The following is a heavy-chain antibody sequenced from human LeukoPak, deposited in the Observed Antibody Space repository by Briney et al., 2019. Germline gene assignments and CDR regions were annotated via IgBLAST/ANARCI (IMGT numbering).Heavy chain of an antibody. J-gene: IGHJ4*02. CDR3: TRSNDFWSGYPDS. D-gene: IGHD3-3*01. CDR1: GFSLSGSA. Sequence: PGGSLRLSCAGSGFSLSGSALHWVRQASGKGLEWVGRIRSKANDYATVHAAPVKGRFTISRDDSKNTAYLQMNSLKPADTAVYYCTRSNDFWSGYPDSWGQGTLVTVSS. CDR2: IRSKANDYAT. V-gene: IGHV3-73*01.